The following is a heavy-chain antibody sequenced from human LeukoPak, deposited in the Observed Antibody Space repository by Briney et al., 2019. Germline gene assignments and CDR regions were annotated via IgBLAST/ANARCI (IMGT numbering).Heavy chain of an antibody. J-gene: IGHJ4*02. V-gene: IGHV1-46*01. CDR2: INPSGGST. Sequence: ASVKVSCKASGYTFTSYYMHWVRQAPGQGLEWMGIINPSGGSTSYAQKFQGRVTMTRDMSTSTVYMELSSLRSEDTAVYYCARGSPTRYSGSPVSSEGDYWGQGTLVTVSS. CDR3: ARGSPTRYSGSPVSSEGDY. D-gene: IGHD1-26*01. CDR1: GYTFTSYY.